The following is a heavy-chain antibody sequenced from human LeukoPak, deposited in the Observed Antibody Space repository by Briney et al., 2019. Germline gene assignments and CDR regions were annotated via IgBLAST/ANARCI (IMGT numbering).Heavy chain of an antibody. CDR1: GGSISSYY. V-gene: IGHV4-59*01. CDR3: ARGSAAGTGY. J-gene: IGHJ4*02. D-gene: IGHD6-13*01. CDR2: IYYSGST. Sequence: PSETLSLTCTVSGGSISSYYWSRIRQPPGEGLEWIGYIYYSGSTNYNPSLKSRVTISVDTSKNQFSLKLSSVTAADTAVYYCARGSAAGTGYWGQGTLVTVSS.